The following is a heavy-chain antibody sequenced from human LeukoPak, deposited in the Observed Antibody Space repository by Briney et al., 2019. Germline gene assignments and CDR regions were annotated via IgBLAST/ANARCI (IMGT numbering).Heavy chain of an antibody. CDR1: GDSISSYY. J-gene: IGHJ5*02. D-gene: IGHD5-18*01. CDR3: ARQLYTAIVLFWFDP. Sequence: SGTLSLTCTVSGDSISSYYWSWIRQPPGKGLEWIGYIYYSGSTNYNPSLKSRVTISVDTSKNQFSLKLSSVTAADTAVYYCARQLYTAIVLFWFDPWGLGTLVTVSS. CDR2: IYYSGST. V-gene: IGHV4-59*08.